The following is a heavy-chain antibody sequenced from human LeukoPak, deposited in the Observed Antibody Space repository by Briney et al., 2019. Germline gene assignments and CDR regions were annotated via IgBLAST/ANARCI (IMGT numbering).Heavy chain of an antibody. Sequence: SETLSLTCAVSGYSISSGYYWGCIRQPPGKGLERLGCIYHSGSTHYNPSLKSRLTISVDTSKNLFSLKLSSVTAADTAVYYCARQGGSSSPYYYYYMDVWGKGTTVTVSS. D-gene: IGHD6-13*01. CDR2: IYHSGST. CDR3: ARQGGSSSPYYYYYMDV. V-gene: IGHV4-38-2*01. J-gene: IGHJ6*03. CDR1: GYSISSGYY.